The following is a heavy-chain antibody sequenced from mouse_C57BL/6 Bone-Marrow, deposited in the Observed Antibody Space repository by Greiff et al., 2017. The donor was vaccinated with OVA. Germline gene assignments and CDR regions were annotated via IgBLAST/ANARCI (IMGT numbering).Heavy chain of an antibody. CDR1: GFTFSSYA. Sequence: EVQVVESGGGLVKPGGSLKLSCAASGFTFSSYAMSWVRQTPEKRLEWVATISDGGSYTYYPDNVKGRVTISRDNAKNNLYLQMSHLKSEDTAMYYCARVYYYGTIDYWGQGTTLTVSS. D-gene: IGHD1-1*01. V-gene: IGHV5-4*01. CDR3: ARVYYYGTIDY. CDR2: ISDGGSYT. J-gene: IGHJ2*01.